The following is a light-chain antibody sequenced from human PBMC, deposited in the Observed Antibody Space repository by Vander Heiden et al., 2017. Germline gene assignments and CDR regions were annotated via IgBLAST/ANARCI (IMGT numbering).Light chain of an antibody. Sequence: AVRMTQSPSSFSASTGDRVTITCRASQGISSYLAWYQQKPGKAPKLLIYAASTSQSGVPSRFSGSASATAFTLTIRCLPSEDFTTYFCQQDDSYPLTFGGGTKVEIK. CDR2: AAS. J-gene: IGKJ4*01. V-gene: IGKV1-8*01. CDR1: QGISSY. CDR3: QQDDSYPLT.